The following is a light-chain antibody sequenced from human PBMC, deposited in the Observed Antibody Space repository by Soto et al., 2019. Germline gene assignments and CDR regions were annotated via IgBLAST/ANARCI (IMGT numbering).Light chain of an antibody. CDR1: QSISSK. Sequence: EIVMTQSPATLSVSPGEGATLSCRASQSISSKLSWYQQKPGQAPRLLIYAASTRTTGVPARSSGSWSGTEFTLTSSSVQSEDLADYYCQHYNAWRLTFGQGTKVEIK. CDR3: QHYNAWRLT. V-gene: IGKV3-15*01. J-gene: IGKJ1*01. CDR2: AAS.